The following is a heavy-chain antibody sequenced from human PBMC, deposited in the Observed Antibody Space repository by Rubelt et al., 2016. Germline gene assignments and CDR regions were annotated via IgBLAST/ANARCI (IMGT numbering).Heavy chain of an antibody. Sequence: EVQLVESGGGLTQPGGSLRLSCAASGFTFSSYAMSWVRQAPGKGLEWVSAISGRGGSTYYADSVKGRFTISRDNSMNTRYLQMNSLRAEDTAVDYCAKDLGILTDAFDIWGQGTMVTVSS. CDR2: ISGRGGST. J-gene: IGHJ3*02. CDR1: GFTFSSYA. D-gene: IGHD3-9*01. CDR3: AKDLGILTDAFDI. V-gene: IGHV3-23*04.